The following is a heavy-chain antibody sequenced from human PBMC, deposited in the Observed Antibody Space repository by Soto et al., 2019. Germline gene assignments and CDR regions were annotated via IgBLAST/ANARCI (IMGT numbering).Heavy chain of an antibody. CDR3: ARNSGSTSWFDP. J-gene: IGHJ5*02. CDR2: INHSGST. Sequence: QVQLQQWGAGLLKPSETLSLTCAVYGGSFSGYYWSWIRQPPGKGLEWIGEINHSGSTNYNPSLKSRVTISVDTSKNQFSLKLCSVSAADTAVYYCARNSGSTSWFDPWGQGTLVTVSS. D-gene: IGHD3-10*01. CDR1: GGSFSGYY. V-gene: IGHV4-34*01.